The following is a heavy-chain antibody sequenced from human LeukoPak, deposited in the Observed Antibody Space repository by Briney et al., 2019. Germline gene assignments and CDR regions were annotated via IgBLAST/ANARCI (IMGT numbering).Heavy chain of an antibody. J-gene: IGHJ4*02. CDR1: GGSISSYY. V-gene: IGHV4-59*08. Sequence: KPSETLSLTCTVSGGSISSYYWSWIRQPPGKGLEWIGYIYYSGSTNYNPSLKSRVTISVDTSKNQFSLKLSSVTAADTAVYYCAGLLQPPTVVFDYWGQGTLVTVSS. CDR3: AGLLQPPTVVFDY. CDR2: IYYSGST. D-gene: IGHD4-23*01.